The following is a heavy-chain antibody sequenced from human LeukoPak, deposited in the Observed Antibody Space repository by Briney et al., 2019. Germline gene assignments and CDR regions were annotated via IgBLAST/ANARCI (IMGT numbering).Heavy chain of an antibody. Sequence: GGSLRLSCAASGFTFSSYEMNWVRQAPGKGLEWIADISSSGSTIYYADSVKGRFTISRDNAKNSLYLQMISLKTEDTAVYYCAKQEYGSSSFHFDNWGQGTLVTVSS. CDR2: ISSSGSTI. J-gene: IGHJ4*02. V-gene: IGHV3-48*03. CDR3: AKQEYGSSSFHFDN. D-gene: IGHD6-6*01. CDR1: GFTFSSYE.